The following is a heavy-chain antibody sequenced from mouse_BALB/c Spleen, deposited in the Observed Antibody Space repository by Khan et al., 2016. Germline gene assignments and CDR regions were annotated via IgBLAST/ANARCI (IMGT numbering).Heavy chain of an antibody. D-gene: IGHD2-1*01. Sequence: VQLQESGAELVRPGTSVKLSCKASGYSFTSYWMNWVKQRPGQGLEWIGMIHPSDSETRLNQKFKDKATLTVDKSSSSAYMQLSSPTSEDSAVYYCARSHYGNPYFDYWGQGTTLTVSS. J-gene: IGHJ2*01. CDR2: IHPSDSET. CDR1: GYSFTSYW. CDR3: ARSHYGNPYFDY. V-gene: IGHV1-61*01.